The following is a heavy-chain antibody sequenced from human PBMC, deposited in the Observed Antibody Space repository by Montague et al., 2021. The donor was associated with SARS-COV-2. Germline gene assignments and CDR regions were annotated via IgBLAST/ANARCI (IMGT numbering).Heavy chain of an antibody. CDR3: AGDRITRGWLDP. V-gene: IGHV4-4*02. Sequence: SETLSLTCAVSGGSLSTPHYWSWVRQPPGKGLGWIGEVHHSGNANYNASFNGRATISVDKSKNQFSLTLTSVTAADTAVYYCAGDRITRGWLDPWGQGTLVTVSS. D-gene: IGHD7-27*01. CDR1: GGSLSTPHY. CDR2: VHHSGNA. J-gene: IGHJ5*02.